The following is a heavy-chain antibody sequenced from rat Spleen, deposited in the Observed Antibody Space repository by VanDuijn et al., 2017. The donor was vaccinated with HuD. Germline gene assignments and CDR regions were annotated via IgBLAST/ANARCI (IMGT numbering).Heavy chain of an antibody. V-gene: IGHV5-25*01. J-gene: IGHJ2*01. D-gene: IGHD3-8*01. CDR2: ITHTDYNT. CDR1: GFTFSNYY. CDR3: TTDPHNNY. Sequence: EVQLVESGGGLVQPGRSMKLSCAALGFTFSNYYMAWVRQAPGKGLEWIATITHTDYNTYYPDSVKGRFTISRDNAKTTLYLQMNSLRSEDTATYYCTTDPHNNYWGQGVMVTVSS.